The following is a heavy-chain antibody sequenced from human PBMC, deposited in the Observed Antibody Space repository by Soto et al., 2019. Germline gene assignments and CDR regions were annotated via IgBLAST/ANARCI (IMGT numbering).Heavy chain of an antibody. J-gene: IGHJ4*02. D-gene: IGHD5-18*01. CDR1: GGSISSYY. V-gene: IGHV4-59*04. CDR3: ARWIQLWYIDY. CDR2: IYYSGST. Sequence: SETLSLTCTVSGGSISSYYWSWIRQPPGKGVEWIGYIYYSGSTYYNPSLKSRVTISVDTSKNQFSLKLSSVTAADTAVYYCARWIQLWYIDYWGQGTLVTVSS.